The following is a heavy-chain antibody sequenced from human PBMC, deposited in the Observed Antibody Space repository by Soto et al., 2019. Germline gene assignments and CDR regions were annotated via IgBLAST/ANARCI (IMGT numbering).Heavy chain of an antibody. D-gene: IGHD1-1*01. CDR2: INHSGST. CDR1: GGSFSGYY. J-gene: IGHJ4*02. CDR3: ARGQIGTIDY. Sequence: SETLSLTCAVYGGSFSGYYWSWIRQPPGKGLEWIGEINHSGSTNYNPSLKSRVTISVDTSKNQFSLKLSSVTAADTAVYYCARGQIGTIDYWGQGTLVTSPQ. V-gene: IGHV4-34*01.